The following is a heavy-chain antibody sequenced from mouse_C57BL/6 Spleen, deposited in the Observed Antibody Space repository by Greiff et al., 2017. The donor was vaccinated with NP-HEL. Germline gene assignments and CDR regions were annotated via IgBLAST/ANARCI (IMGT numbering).Heavy chain of an antibody. CDR1: GFNIKDDY. D-gene: IGHD2-4*01. J-gene: IGHJ4*01. CDR3: TTWKKDYDGGGYAMDY. V-gene: IGHV14-4*01. Sequence: VQLQQSGAELVRPGASVKLSCTASGFNIKDDYMHWVKQRPEQGLEWIGWIDPENGDTEYASKFQGKATITADTSSNTAYLQLSSLTSEDTAVYYCTTWKKDYDGGGYAMDYWGQGTSVTVSS. CDR2: IDPENGDT.